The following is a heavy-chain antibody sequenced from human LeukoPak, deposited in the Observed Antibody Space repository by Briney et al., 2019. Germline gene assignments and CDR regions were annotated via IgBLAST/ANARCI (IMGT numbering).Heavy chain of an antibody. CDR1: GFTFSNAW. D-gene: IGHD3-22*01. CDR3: TTDQRYYDSSGYYYPVFDY. CDR2: IKSKTDGGTT. Sequence: GGSLRLSCAASGFTFSNAWMSWVRQAPGKGLEWVGRIKSKTDGGTTDYAAPVKGRFTISRDDSKNTLYLQMNSLKTEDTAAYYCTTDQRYYDSSGYYYPVFDYWGQGTLVTVSS. J-gene: IGHJ4*02. V-gene: IGHV3-15*01.